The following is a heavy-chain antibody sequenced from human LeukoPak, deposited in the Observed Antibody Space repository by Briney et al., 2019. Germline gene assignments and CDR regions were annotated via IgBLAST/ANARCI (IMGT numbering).Heavy chain of an antibody. CDR3: AHTNLGYCSGGSCRGVYNWFDP. V-gene: IGHV2-5*01. J-gene: IGHJ5*02. CDR1: GFSLSTSGVG. Sequence: SGPTLVNPTQTLTLTCTFSGFSLSTSGVGVGWIRQPPGKALEWLALIYWNDDKRYSPSLKSRLTITKDTSKNQVVLTMTNMDPVDTATYYCAHTNLGYCSGGSCRGVYNWFDPWGQGTLVTVSS. D-gene: IGHD2-15*01. CDR2: IYWNDDK.